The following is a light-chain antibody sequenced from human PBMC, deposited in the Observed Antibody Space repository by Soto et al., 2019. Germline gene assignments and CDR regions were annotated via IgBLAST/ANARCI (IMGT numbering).Light chain of an antibody. CDR3: QQRSDWLT. J-gene: IGKJ4*01. CDR1: QSISDT. Sequence: EIVMTQSPATLSVSPGGRATLSCRASQSISDTLAWYQQKPGQAPTLLIYDASYRATGIPARFSGGGSGTDFTLSISSLEPEDFAVYYCQQRSDWLTFGGGTKVDIK. CDR2: DAS. V-gene: IGKV3-11*01.